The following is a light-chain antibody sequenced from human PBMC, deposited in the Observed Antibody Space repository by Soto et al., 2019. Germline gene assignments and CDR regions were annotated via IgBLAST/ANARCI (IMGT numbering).Light chain of an antibody. CDR1: QSVSTY. CDR3: QQYNDWPPRWT. J-gene: IGKJ1*01. Sequence: EIVMTQSPATLSVSPGERATLSCRASQSVSTYLAWYQQKPGQAPRLLIYSASTRATGIPARFSGGGSGTEFTLTLSSLQSEDFAVYICQQYNDWPPRWTFGQGPKVEIK. V-gene: IGKV3-15*01. CDR2: SAS.